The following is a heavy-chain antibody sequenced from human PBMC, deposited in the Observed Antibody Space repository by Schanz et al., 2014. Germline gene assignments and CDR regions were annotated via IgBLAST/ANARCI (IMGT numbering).Heavy chain of an antibody. CDR3: AKDVDFWSGYYLDY. J-gene: IGHJ4*02. D-gene: IGHD3-3*01. CDR2: IVGGGGRT. Sequence: EVQLVESGGDLVQPGGSQRLSCAASGFIVSSTYMTWVRQAPGKGLEWVSSIVGGGGRTYYADSVKGRFTISRDNSKNTLYLQVNSLRAEDTAVYYCAKDVDFWSGYYLDYWGQGTLVTVSS. V-gene: IGHV3-23*04. CDR1: GFIVSSTY.